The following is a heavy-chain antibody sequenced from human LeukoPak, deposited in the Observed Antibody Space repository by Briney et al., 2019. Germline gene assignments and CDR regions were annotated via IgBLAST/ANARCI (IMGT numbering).Heavy chain of an antibody. CDR3: TRLTTVTTTFFDY. Sequence: GGSLRLSCTASGFTFGDYAMSWVRQAPGKGLEWVGFTRSKAYGGTTEYAASVKGRFTISRDDSKSIAYLQMNSLKTEDTAVYYCTRLTTVTTTFFDYWGQGTLVTVSS. D-gene: IGHD4-17*01. J-gene: IGHJ4*02. CDR2: TRSKAYGGTT. V-gene: IGHV3-49*04. CDR1: GFTFGDYA.